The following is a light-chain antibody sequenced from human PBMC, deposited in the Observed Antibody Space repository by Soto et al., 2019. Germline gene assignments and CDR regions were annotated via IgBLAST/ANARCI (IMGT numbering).Light chain of an antibody. CDR1: QSISSN. V-gene: IGKV3-15*01. CDR3: QQYNNWPPWT. J-gene: IGKJ1*01. Sequence: EMLMTQSPATLSVSPGERATLSCRASQSISSNLAWYQQRPGQAPRLLIYGASTRATGIPARFSGSGSGTEFTLTISSLQSEDFALYYCQQYNNWPPWTFGQGTKVDIK. CDR2: GAS.